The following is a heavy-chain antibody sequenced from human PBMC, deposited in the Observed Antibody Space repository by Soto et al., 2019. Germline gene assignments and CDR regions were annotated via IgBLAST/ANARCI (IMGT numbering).Heavy chain of an antibody. CDR2: INHSGST. CDR3: ARGPRYYYYRMDV. V-gene: IGHV4-34*01. Sequence: SETLSLTCAVYGGSFSGYYWSWIRQPPGKGLEWIGEINHSGSTNYNPSLKSRVTISVDTSKNQFSLKLSSVTAADTAVYYCARGPRYYYYRMDVWGQGTKVTVSS. J-gene: IGHJ6*02. CDR1: GGSFSGYY.